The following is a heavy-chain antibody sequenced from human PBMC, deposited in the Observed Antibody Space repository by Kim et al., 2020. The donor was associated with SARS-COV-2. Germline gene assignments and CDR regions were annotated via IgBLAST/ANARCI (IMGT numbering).Heavy chain of an antibody. CDR2: ISAYNGNT. CDR3: ASTAAGTWGYYFDY. D-gene: IGHD6-13*01. V-gene: IGHV1-18*01. J-gene: IGHJ4*02. CDR1: GYTFTSYG. Sequence: ASVKVSCKASGYTFTSYGISWMRQAPGQGLEWMGWISAYNGNTNYAQKLQGRVTMTTDTSTSTAYMELRSLRSDDTAVYYCASTAAGTWGYYFDYWGQGTLVTVSS.